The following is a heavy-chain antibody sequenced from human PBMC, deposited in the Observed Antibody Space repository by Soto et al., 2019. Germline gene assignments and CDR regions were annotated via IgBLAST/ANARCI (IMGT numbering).Heavy chain of an antibody. V-gene: IGHV3-33*01. CDR3: ARDVGSSSWHALDI. CDR1: GFTFSSYL. J-gene: IGHJ3*02. CDR2: IYPDGTTQ. D-gene: IGHD6-13*01. Sequence: QVQLVESGGGVVQPGESLRLSCAASGFTFSSYLMHWVRQAPGKGLEWVAIIYPDGTTQYYGDSVKGRFIISRDNSKSTLYVQMNSLRVEDTAVYLCARDVGSSSWHALDIWGQGTMVTVCS.